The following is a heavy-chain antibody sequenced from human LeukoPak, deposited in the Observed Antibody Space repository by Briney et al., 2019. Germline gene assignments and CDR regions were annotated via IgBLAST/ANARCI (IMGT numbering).Heavy chain of an antibody. J-gene: IGHJ5*02. CDR1: GFSFITYS. CDR3: ARADCSGSTCYLRRSWFDP. V-gene: IGHV3-48*04. Sequence: GGSLRLSCAASGFSFITYSMNWVRRAPGKGLEWIAYISASGGTIYYGDSVKGRFTISRDDAKNSLYLQMNSLRVEDTAVYYCARADCSGSTCYLRRSWFDPWGQGTLVTVSS. CDR2: ISASGGTI. D-gene: IGHD2-2*01.